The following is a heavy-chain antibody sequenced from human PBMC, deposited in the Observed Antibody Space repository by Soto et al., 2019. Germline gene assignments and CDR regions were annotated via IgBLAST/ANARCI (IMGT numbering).Heavy chain of an antibody. V-gene: IGHV5-51*01. CDR1: GYSFTSYW. D-gene: IGHD3-22*01. CDR2: IYPGDSDT. J-gene: IGHJ4*02. Sequence: GESLKISCKGSGYSFTSYWIGWVRQMPGKGLEWMGIIYPGDSDTRYSPSFQGQVTISADKSISTAYLQWSSLKASDTAVYYCARTAYYYDSSGYYYVGYFDYWGQGTLVTVSS. CDR3: ARTAYYYDSSGYYYVGYFDY.